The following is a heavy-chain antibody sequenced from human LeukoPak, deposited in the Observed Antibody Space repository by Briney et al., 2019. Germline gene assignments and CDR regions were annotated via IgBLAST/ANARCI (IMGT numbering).Heavy chain of an antibody. CDR3: ARDRESYCSSTSCSNWFDP. Sequence: SVKVSCKASGYTFTSYGIGWVRQAPGQGLEWIGWISAYNGNTNYAQKLQGRVTMTTDTSTSTAYMELRSLRSDDTAVYYCARDRESYCSSTSCSNWFDPWGQGTLVTVSS. J-gene: IGHJ5*02. D-gene: IGHD2-2*01. V-gene: IGHV1-18*01. CDR2: ISAYNGNT. CDR1: GYTFTSYG.